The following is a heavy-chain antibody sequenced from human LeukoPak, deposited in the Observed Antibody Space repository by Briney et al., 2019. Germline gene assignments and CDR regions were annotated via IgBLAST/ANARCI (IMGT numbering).Heavy chain of an antibody. V-gene: IGHV3-21*01. CDR1: GFTFSNYN. Sequence: GGSLRLSCAASGFTFSNYNMNWVRQAPWKGLEWVSSISSGSSYIYYADSVKGRFTISRDNAKSSLYLQMNSLRAEDTAVYYCARSSSGTYFLDYWGQGTLVTVSS. D-gene: IGHD3-10*01. CDR2: ISSGSSYI. J-gene: IGHJ4*02. CDR3: ARSSSGTYFLDY.